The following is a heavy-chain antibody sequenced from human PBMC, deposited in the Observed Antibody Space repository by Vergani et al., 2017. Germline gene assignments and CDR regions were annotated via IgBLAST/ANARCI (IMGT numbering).Heavy chain of an antibody. J-gene: IGHJ4*02. CDR2: ISWNSGSI. D-gene: IGHD2-2*02. CDR3: ARDFRGVVVPAAILFDY. V-gene: IGHV3-9*01. CDR1: GFTFDDYA. Sequence: EVQLVESGGGLVQPGRSLRLSCAASGFTFDDYAMHWVRQAPGKGLEWVSGISWNSGSIYYADSVKGRFTISRDNAKNSLYLQMNSLRAEDTAVYYCARDFRGVVVPAAILFDYWGQGTLVTVSS.